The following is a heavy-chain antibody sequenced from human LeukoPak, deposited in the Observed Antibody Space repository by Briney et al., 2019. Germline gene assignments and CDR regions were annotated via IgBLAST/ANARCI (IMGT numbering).Heavy chain of an antibody. V-gene: IGHV3-30*18. J-gene: IGHJ3*02. CDR2: ISHDGSNE. CDR1: GFIFDNFG. Sequence: AGGSLRLSCAASGFIFDNFGMHWVRQVPGKGLEWLALISHDGSNEYYGDFVKGRFTTSRDNSKNTVYLQMNAPRPEDTAMYYCAKVGKGQLLEAFDIWGQGTMVTVSP. CDR3: AKVGKGQLLEAFDI. D-gene: IGHD2-2*01.